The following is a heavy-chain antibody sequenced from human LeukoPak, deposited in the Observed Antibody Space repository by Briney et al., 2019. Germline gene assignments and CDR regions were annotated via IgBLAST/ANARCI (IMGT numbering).Heavy chain of an antibody. D-gene: IGHD2-15*01. CDR3: ARRGTLYCSGGSCYSGGNWFDP. CDR1: GYSFTSYW. Sequence: GESLKISCKGSGYSFTSYWIGWVRQMPGKGLEWMGIIYPGDSDTRYSPSFQGQVTISADKSISTAYLQWCSLKASDTAMYYCARRGTLYCSGGSCYSGGNWFDPWGQGTLVTVSS. V-gene: IGHV5-51*01. J-gene: IGHJ5*02. CDR2: IYPGDSDT.